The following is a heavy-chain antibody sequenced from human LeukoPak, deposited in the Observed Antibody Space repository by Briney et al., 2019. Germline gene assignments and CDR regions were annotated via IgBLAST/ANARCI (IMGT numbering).Heavy chain of an antibody. CDR1: GGSISSGSYY. Sequence: SQTLSLTCTVSGGSISSGSYYWSWIRQPAGKGLEWIGRIYTSGSTNYNPSLKSRVTISVDTSKNQFSLKLSSVTAADTAVYYCQYGDYVFRFDYWGQGTLVTVSS. J-gene: IGHJ4*02. D-gene: IGHD4-17*01. CDR3: QYGDYVFRFDY. V-gene: IGHV4-61*02. CDR2: IYTSGST.